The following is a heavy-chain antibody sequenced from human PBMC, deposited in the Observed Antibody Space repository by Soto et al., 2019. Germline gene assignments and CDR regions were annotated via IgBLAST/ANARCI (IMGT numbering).Heavy chain of an antibody. V-gene: IGHV5-51*01. J-gene: IGHJ6*04. CDR1: GYTFTDYW. CDR3: ARESSNFRYYYYEVEG. CDR2: IYPGDSDT. Sequence: GASLKISCKGSGYTFTDYWIGWVRQLPGKGLEWMGIIYPGDSDTRYSPSFQGHVTITVDKSTSTAYLQWNTLKASDTARYYCARESSNFRYYYYEVEGWRNGPTVTVSS. D-gene: IGHD4-4*01.